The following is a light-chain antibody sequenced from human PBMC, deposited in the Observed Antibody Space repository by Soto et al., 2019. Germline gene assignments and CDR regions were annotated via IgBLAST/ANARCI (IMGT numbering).Light chain of an antibody. Sequence: DIQMTQSPSSLSASVGDRVTITCRASQGITNYLAWYQQKPGKAPTLLIYAASTLQSGVPSRFSGSGSGTDFTVTISRLQPEDVATYYCRMYNSAPLFTFGPGTKVDV. CDR1: QGITNY. J-gene: IGKJ3*01. V-gene: IGKV1-27*01. CDR3: RMYNSAPLFT. CDR2: AAS.